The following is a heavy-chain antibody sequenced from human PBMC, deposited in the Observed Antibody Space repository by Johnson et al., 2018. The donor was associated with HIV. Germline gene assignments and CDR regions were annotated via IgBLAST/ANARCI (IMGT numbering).Heavy chain of an antibody. V-gene: IGHV3-66*01. Sequence: EVQLVESGGGVVQPGRSLRLSCAASGFTFSSNAMHWVRQAPGKGLEWVSVIYSGGSTFYADSVKGRFTISRDNSGNTLYLQMDSLRVEDTAVYYCASTRLGAFDIWGQGTMVTVSS. D-gene: IGHD6-6*01. CDR2: IYSGGST. CDR1: GFTFSSNA. J-gene: IGHJ3*02. CDR3: ASTRLGAFDI.